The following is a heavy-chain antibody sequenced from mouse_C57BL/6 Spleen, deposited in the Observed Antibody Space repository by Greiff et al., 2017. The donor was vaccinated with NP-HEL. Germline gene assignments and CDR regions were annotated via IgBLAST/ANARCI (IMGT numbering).Heavy chain of an antibody. V-gene: IGHV2-2*01. J-gene: IGHJ3*01. D-gene: IGHD2-5*01. CDR3: ASETSYSNYGVFFAY. CDR2: IWSGGST. CDR1: GFSLTSYG. Sequence: QVQLKQSGPGLVQPSQSLSITCTVSGFSLTSYGVHWVRQSPGKGLEWLGVIWSGGSTDYNAAFISRLSISKDNSKSQVFFKMNSLQADDTAIYYCASETSYSNYGVFFAYWGQGTLVTVSA.